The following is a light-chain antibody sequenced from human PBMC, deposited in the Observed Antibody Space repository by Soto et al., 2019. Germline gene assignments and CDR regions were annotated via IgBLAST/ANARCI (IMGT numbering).Light chain of an antibody. CDR2: EVT. J-gene: IGLJ3*02. Sequence: QSALTQPPSASGSPGQSVTISCTGTSSDVGNYNYVSWYQQYQGKAPKLMIYEVTKRPSGVPDRFSGSKSGNTASLTVSGLQAEDEADYYCSSYAGSKTLFGGGTKVTVL. V-gene: IGLV2-8*01. CDR1: SSDVGNYNY. CDR3: SSYAGSKTL.